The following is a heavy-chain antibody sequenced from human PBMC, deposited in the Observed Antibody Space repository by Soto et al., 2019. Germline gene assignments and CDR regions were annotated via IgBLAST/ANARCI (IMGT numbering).Heavy chain of an antibody. D-gene: IGHD3-22*01. CDR1: GYTLTELS. CDR2: FDPEGGET. J-gene: IGHJ4*02. Sequence: GASVKVSCKVSGYTLTELSMHWVRQAPGKGLEWMGGFDPEGGETIYAQKFQGRVTMTEDTSTDTAYMELSSLRSEDTAVYYCATDLFINYYDSSGFPGLDYWGQGTLVTVSS. V-gene: IGHV1-24*01. CDR3: ATDLFINYYDSSGFPGLDY.